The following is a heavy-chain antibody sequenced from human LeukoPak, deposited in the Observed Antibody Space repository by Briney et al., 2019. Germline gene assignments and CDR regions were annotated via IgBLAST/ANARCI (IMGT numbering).Heavy chain of an antibody. V-gene: IGHV1-2*02. D-gene: IGHD6-13*01. CDR1: GYTFTGYY. CDR3: AREKIAAAVIGDY. J-gene: IGHJ4*02. CDR2: INPNSGGT. Sequence: ASVKVSCKASGYTFTGYYMHWVRQAPGQGLEWMGWINPNSGGTNYAQKFQGRVTMTRDTSISTAYMALSRLRSDDTAVYYCAREKIAAAVIGDYWGQGTLVTVSS.